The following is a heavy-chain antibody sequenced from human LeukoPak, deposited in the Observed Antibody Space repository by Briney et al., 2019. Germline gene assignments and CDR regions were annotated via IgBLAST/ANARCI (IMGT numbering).Heavy chain of an antibody. CDR3: ATVSPPSLDAFDI. V-gene: IGHV4-38-2*02. CDR1: GYSISSGYY. CDR2: IYHSGST. J-gene: IGHJ3*02. Sequence: PSETLSLTCTVSGYSISSGYYWGWIRQPPGKGLEWIGSIYHSGSTYYNPSLKSRVTISVDTSKNQFSLKLSSVTAADTAVYYRATVSPPSLDAFDIWGQGTMVTVSS.